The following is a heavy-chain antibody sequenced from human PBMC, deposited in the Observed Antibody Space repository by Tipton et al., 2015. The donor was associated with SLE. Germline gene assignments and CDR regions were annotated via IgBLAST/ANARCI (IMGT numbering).Heavy chain of an antibody. Sequence: TLSLTCTVSGGSISRGSYYWSWIRQPAGKGLEWVGSIYTSGSTNYNPSRKRRVTISVDTSTNQFSLKLSSVTAADPAVYYCARDGLTGTTSRGPYYYYYMDVWGKGTTVTVSS. CDR3: ARDGLTGTTSRGPYYYYYMDV. D-gene: IGHD1-20*01. J-gene: IGHJ6*03. CDR1: GGSISRGSYY. V-gene: IGHV4-61*02. CDR2: IYTSGST.